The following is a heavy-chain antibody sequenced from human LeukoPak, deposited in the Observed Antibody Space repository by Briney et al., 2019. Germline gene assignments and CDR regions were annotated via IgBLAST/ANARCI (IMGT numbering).Heavy chain of an antibody. D-gene: IGHD3-16*01. CDR1: GFTFSSYA. V-gene: IGHV3-30*04. J-gene: IGHJ4*02. CDR2: ISYDGSNK. Sequence: GGSLRLSCAASGFTFSSYAMHWVRQAPGKGLEWVAVISYDGSNKYYADSVKGRFTISRDSSKNTLYLQMSSLRAEDTAVYYCASSSYYDYVWGSYPGTDYWGQGTLVTVSS. CDR3: ASSSYYDYVWGSYPGTDY.